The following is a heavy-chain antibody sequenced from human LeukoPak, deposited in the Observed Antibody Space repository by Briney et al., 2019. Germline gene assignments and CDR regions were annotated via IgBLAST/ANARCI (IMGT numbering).Heavy chain of an antibody. J-gene: IGHJ4*02. Sequence: SETLSLTCTVSGDSVSGVYWSWIRQPPGKGLEWIGYVYYSGDTNYNPSLKSRVTMSLDTSKSQVSLRLSSVTAADTAVYYCARHPFATPFDYWGRGTLLTVSS. D-gene: IGHD2-15*01. CDR3: ARHPFATPFDY. CDR2: VYYSGDT. CDR1: GDSVSGVY. V-gene: IGHV4-59*08.